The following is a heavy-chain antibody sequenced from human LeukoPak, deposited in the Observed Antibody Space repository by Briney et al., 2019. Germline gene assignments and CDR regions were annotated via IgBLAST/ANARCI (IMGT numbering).Heavy chain of an antibody. CDR3: ARGGGVRGHYFDY. CDR1: GGSFSGYY. J-gene: IGHJ4*02. CDR2: INHSGST. V-gene: IGHV4-34*01. Sequence: SETLSLTCAVYGGSFSGYYWSWIRQPPGKGLEWIGEINHSGSTNYNPSLKSRVTISVDTSKNQYSLKLSSVTAADTAVYYCARGGGVRGHYFDYWGQGTLVTVSS. D-gene: IGHD3-10*01.